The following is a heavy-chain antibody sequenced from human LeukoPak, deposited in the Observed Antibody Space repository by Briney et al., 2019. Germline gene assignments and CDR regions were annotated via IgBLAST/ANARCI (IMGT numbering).Heavy chain of an antibody. V-gene: IGHV3-53*01. CDR2: IYSGGST. D-gene: IGHD6-13*01. CDR3: AKDTSTRWYSSTPLPGDY. Sequence: GGSLRLSCAASGFTVSSNYMSWVRQAPGKGLEWVSVIYSGGSTYYADSVKGRFTISRDSSENTLYLQMSSLRAEDTAIYYCAKDTSTRWYSSTPLPGDYWGQGTLVTVSS. CDR1: GFTVSSNY. J-gene: IGHJ4*02.